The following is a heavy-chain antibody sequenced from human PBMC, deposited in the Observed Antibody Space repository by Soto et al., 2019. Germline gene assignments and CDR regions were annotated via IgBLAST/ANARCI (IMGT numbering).Heavy chain of an antibody. V-gene: IGHV3-9*01. CDR2: ISWNSGSI. J-gene: IGHJ4*02. CDR1: GFTFDDYA. D-gene: IGHD6-13*01. Sequence: EVQLVESGGGLVQPGRSLRLSCAASGFTFDDYAMHWVRQAPGKGLEWVSGISWNSGSIGYADSVKGRFTISRDNAKNSLYLQMNSLRAEDTALYYCAKWPSSWYLGRHFDYGGQGTLVTVSS. CDR3: AKWPSSWYLGRHFDY.